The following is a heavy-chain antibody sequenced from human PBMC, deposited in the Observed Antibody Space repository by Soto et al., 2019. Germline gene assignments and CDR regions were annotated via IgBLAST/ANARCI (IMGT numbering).Heavy chain of an antibody. J-gene: IGHJ4*02. Sequence: KTSETLSLTCAVYGGSFSGYYWSWIRQPPGKGLEWIGEINHSGSTNYNPSLKSRVTISVDTSKNQFSLKLSSVTAADTAVYYCARGPAVTTLEQNFDYWGQGTLVTVSS. CDR1: GGSFSGYY. CDR2: INHSGST. CDR3: ARGPAVTTLEQNFDY. D-gene: IGHD4-4*01. V-gene: IGHV4-34*01.